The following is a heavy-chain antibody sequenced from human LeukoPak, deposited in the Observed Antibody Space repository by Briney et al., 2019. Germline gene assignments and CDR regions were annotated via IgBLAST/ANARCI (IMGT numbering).Heavy chain of an antibody. CDR2: INSDGSTT. CDR3: ARLGAAADYFDY. CDR1: GFTFSTYW. D-gene: IGHD6-13*01. V-gene: IGHV3-74*01. Sequence: GGSLRLSCAASGFTFSTYWMHWVRQAPGKGLVWVSRINSDGSTTTYADSVKGRFTISRDYAKNTLYLQMNILRAEDTAVYYCARLGAAADYFDYWGQGTLATVSS. J-gene: IGHJ4*02.